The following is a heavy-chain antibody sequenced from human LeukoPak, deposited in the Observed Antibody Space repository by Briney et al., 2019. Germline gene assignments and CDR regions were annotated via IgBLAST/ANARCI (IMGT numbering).Heavy chain of an antibody. Sequence: PGGSLRLSCAASGFTVSDNHMAWVRQAPGKGLEWVSDRYVTGGKMYYADSVKGRFTISQVSSQNMLYLQMDDLRAGYTALYYCVRVEYTFSSGSFDVWGPGTMVVVSS. CDR2: RYVTGGKM. V-gene: IGHV3-53*01. CDR1: GFTVSDNH. CDR3: VRVEYTFSSGSFDV. D-gene: IGHD2-2*02. J-gene: IGHJ3*01.